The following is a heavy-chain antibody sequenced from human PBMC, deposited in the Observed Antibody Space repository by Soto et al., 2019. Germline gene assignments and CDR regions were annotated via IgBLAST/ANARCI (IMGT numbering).Heavy chain of an antibody. CDR2: ISSSSSTI. Sequence: EVQLVESGGGLVQPGGSLRLSCAASGFTFSSYSMNWVRQAPGKGLEWVSYISSSSSTIYYADSVKGRFTISRDNAKNSLYLQMNSLRDEDTAVYYCARDALFHYYGSGSYPHDAFDIWGQGTMVTVSS. CDR3: ARDALFHYYGSGSYPHDAFDI. CDR1: GFTFSSYS. V-gene: IGHV3-48*02. J-gene: IGHJ3*02. D-gene: IGHD3-10*01.